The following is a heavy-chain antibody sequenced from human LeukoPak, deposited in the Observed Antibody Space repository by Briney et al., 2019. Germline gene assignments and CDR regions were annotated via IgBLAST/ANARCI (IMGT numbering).Heavy chain of an antibody. CDR2: ISYDGSNK. CDR3: ARDATDYGDPNWFDP. V-gene: IGHV3-30*04. Sequence: GGSLRLSCAASGFTFSSYAMHWVRQAPGKGLEWVAVISYDGSNKYYADSVKGRFTISRDNSKNTLYLQVNSLRAEDTAVYYCARDATDYGDPNWFDPWGQGTLVTVSS. CDR1: GFTFSSYA. J-gene: IGHJ5*02. D-gene: IGHD4-17*01.